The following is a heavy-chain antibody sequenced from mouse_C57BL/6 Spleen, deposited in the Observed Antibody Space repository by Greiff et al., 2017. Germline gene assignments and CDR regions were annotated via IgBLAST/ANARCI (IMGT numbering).Heavy chain of an antibody. CDR3: AGWGTLVATDFDD. CDR1: GYAFSSSW. J-gene: IGHJ2*01. Sequence: QVQLQQSGPELVKPGASVKISCKASGYAFSSSWMNWVKQRPGKGLEWIGRIYPGDGDTNYNGKFKGKDTLTAAKSSSTAYMQLSSLTSEDSAVYFWAGWGTLVATDFDDWGQGTTLTVSS. D-gene: IGHD1-1*01. CDR2: IYPGDGDT. V-gene: IGHV1-82*01.